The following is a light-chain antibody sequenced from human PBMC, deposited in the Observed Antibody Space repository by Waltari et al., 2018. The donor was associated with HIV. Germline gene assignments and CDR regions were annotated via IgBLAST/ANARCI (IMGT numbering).Light chain of an antibody. CDR3: QQYNSDST. CDR1: QNINSR. CDR2: KAS. Sequence: DHQNTQSPSPLSASVGDRVTLPCRARQNINSRLAWYQQKPGKAPKLLVYKASSLESGVPSRFSGSKSGTEFTLSISSLQPDDFATYYCQQYNSDSTFGQGTKVEIK. J-gene: IGKJ1*01. V-gene: IGKV1-5*03.